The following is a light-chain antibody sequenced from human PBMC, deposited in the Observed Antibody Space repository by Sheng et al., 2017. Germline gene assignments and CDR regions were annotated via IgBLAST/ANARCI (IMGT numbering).Light chain of an antibody. J-gene: IGKJ2*01. Sequence: EIVLTQSPGTLSLSPGEGATLSCRANQTVARSSLAWYQQKTGQAPSLLIYDASSRATGIPARFSGSGSGTDFTLTISSLEPEDFAYYYCQQRSNWPPSFGQGTKVEIK. CDR2: DAS. CDR1: QTVARSS. V-gene: IGKV3D-20*02. CDR3: QQRSNWPPS.